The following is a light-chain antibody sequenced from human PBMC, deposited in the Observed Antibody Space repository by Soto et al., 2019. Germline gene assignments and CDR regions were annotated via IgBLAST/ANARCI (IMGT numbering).Light chain of an antibody. CDR1: QSVSSD. V-gene: IGKV3D-15*02. CDR2: GAS. Sequence: EIVMTQSPATLSVSPGERATLSCRASQSVSSDLAWYHQKPGQAPRLLIYGASTRATGIPARFSGSGSGTEFTLTINSLQSEDFAVYYCHHYGSSPNTFGQGTKLEIK. CDR3: HHYGSSPNT. J-gene: IGKJ2*01.